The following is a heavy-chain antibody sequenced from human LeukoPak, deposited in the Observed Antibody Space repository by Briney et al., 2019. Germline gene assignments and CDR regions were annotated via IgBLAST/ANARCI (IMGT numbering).Heavy chain of an antibody. V-gene: IGHV1-2*02. CDR1: GYTFTGNY. D-gene: IGHD6-19*01. Sequence: ASVKVSCKXSGYTFTGNYMHWVRQAPRQGLEWMGWINPNSGGTNYSQKFQGRVTMTRDTSISTAYMELSRLRSDDTAVYYCARQVAGTFFDAFDIWGQGTMVTVSS. CDR2: INPNSGGT. J-gene: IGHJ3*02. CDR3: ARQVAGTFFDAFDI.